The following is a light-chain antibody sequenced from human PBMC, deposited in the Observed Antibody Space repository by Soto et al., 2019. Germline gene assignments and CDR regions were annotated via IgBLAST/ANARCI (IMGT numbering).Light chain of an antibody. V-gene: IGKV3-20*01. CDR2: ATS. Sequence: EIVLTQSPGILSLSPGERATLSCRASQSISTSYLGWYQQKPGQSPRLLIFATSTRATGTPDRFTGTGSGTDFTLTISRLEHEDSAVYYCQQYCCTPPLTFGGGTKVEI. CDR1: QSISTSY. CDR3: QQYCCTPPLT. J-gene: IGKJ4*01.